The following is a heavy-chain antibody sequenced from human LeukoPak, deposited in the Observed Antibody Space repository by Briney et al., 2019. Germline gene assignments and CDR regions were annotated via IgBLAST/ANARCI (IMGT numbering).Heavy chain of an antibody. D-gene: IGHD6-13*01. CDR3: ARDTRYSSNWILDY. J-gene: IGHJ4*02. CDR2: ISGSGGST. Sequence: GGSLRLSCAASGFTFSSYAMSWVRQAPGKGLEWVSAISGSGGSTYYEDSLKGRFTISRDNSKNTLYLQMNSLRAEDTALYYCARDTRYSSNWILDYWGQGTLVTVSS. CDR1: GFTFSSYA. V-gene: IGHV3-23*01.